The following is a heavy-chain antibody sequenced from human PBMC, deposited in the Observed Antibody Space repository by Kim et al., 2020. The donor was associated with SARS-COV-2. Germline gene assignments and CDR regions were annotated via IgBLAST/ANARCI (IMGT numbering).Heavy chain of an antibody. CDR2: IKTKSDGGTT. Sequence: GGSLRLSCAASGFTFTNAWMSWVRQAPGKGLEWVGRIKTKSDGGTTDYAAPVKGRFTISRDDSKNTLYLQMNSLKTEDTAVYYCTRDLYPPFILFGYYYYVMDVWGQRTTVTVSS. CDR1: GFTFTNAW. CDR3: TRDLYPPFILFGYYYYVMDV. D-gene: IGHD2-21*01. J-gene: IGHJ6*02. V-gene: IGHV3-15*01.